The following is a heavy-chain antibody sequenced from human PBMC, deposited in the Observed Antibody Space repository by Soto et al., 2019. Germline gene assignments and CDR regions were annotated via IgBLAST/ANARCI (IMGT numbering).Heavy chain of an antibody. Sequence: SEALSLTCTVSGGSISSSSYYWGWIRQPPGKGLEWIGSIYYSGSTYYNPSLKSRVTISVDTSKNQFSLKLSSVTAADTAVYYCARPMAEIYGGYVYYFAYWGQGTLVPVSS. CDR1: GGSISSSSYY. D-gene: IGHD5-12*01. CDR2: IYYSGST. V-gene: IGHV4-39*01. J-gene: IGHJ4*02. CDR3: ARPMAEIYGGYVYYFAY.